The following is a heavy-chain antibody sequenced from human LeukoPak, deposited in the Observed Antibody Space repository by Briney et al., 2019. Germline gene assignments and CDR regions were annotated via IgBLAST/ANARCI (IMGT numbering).Heavy chain of an antibody. D-gene: IGHD3-3*01. Sequence: SETLSLTRAVYGGSFSGYYWSWIRQPPGKGLEWIGEINHSGSTNYNPSLKSRVTISVDTSKNQFSLKLSSVTAADTAVYYCARDKYYVFWGGHPPPYSFAYGGQGPLAPVSS. V-gene: IGHV4-34*01. CDR1: GGSFSGYY. CDR2: INHSGST. CDR3: ARDKYYVFWGGHPPPYSFAY. J-gene: IGHJ4*02.